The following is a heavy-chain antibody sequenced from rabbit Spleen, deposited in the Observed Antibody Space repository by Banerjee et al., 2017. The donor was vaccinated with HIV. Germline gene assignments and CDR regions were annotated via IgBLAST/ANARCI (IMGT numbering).Heavy chain of an antibody. CDR3: ARSTYSIYGVGTENL. CDR2: IYAGSSGNT. J-gene: IGHJ4*01. CDR1: GFSFSSSYW. Sequence: QSLEESGGDLVKPGASLTLTCTASGFSFSSSYWIYWVRQAPGKGLEWIACIYAGSSGNTFYASWAKGRFTISKTSSTTVTLQMTSLTAADTATYFCARSTYSIYGVGTENLWGPGTLVTVS. V-gene: IGHV1S40*01. D-gene: IGHD2-1*01.